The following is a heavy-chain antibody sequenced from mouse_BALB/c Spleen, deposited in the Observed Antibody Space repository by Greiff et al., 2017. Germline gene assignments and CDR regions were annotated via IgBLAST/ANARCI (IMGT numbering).Heavy chain of an antibody. CDR3: ARGQLGRYYAMDY. CDR2: INPSNGRT. CDR1: GYTFTSYW. Sequence: QVQLQQPGAELVKPGASVKLSCKASGYTFTSYWMHWVKQRPGQGLEWIGEINPSNGRTNYNEKFKSKATLTVDKSSSTAYMQLSSLTSEDSAVYYCARGQLGRYYAMDYWGQGTSVTVSS. D-gene: IGHD4-1*02. J-gene: IGHJ4*01. V-gene: IGHV1S81*02.